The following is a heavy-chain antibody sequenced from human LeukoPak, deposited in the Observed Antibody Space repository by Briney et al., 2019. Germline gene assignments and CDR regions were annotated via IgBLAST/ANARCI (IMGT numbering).Heavy chain of an antibody. CDR1: GFTFSSYA. J-gene: IGHJ6*02. D-gene: IGHD1-26*01. CDR3: ARFFRPKIVGATPRYYYYYGMDV. CDR2: ISGSGGST. Sequence: PGGSLRLSCAASGFTFSSYAMSWVRQAPGKRLEWVSAISGSGGSTYYADSVKGRFTISRDNSKNTLYLQMNSLRAEDTAVYYCARFFRPKIVGATPRYYYYYGMDVWGQGTTVTVSS. V-gene: IGHV3-23*01.